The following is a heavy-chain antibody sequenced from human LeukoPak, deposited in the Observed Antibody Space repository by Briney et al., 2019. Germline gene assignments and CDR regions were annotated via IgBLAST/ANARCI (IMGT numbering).Heavy chain of an antibody. CDR1: GFTFSSYA. CDR3: ASARVVEVLATPTALDY. D-gene: IGHD2-2*01. J-gene: IGHJ4*02. Sequence: GGSLRLSCAASGFTFSSYAMHWVRQAPGKGLEWVAIISYDGSDTYYTDSVKGRFTISRDNSKNTLYLQMNSLRAEDTAVYYCASARVVEVLATPTALDYWGPGNLGTVSS. CDR2: ISYDGSDT. V-gene: IGHV3-30-3*01.